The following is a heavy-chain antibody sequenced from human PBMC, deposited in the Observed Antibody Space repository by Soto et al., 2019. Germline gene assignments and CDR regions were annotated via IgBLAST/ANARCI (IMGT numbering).Heavy chain of an antibody. D-gene: IGHD2-2*01. CDR2: ISGSGGST. V-gene: IGHV3-23*01. J-gene: IGHJ6*02. CDR1: GFTFSSYA. Sequence: PGGSLRLSCAASGFTFSSYAMSWVRQAPGKGLGWVSAISGSGGSTYYADSVKGRFTISRDNSKNTLYLQMNSLRAEGTAVYYCAKDLGYCSSTSCSYYYYYYGMDVWGQGTTVTVS. CDR3: AKDLGYCSSTSCSYYYYYYGMDV.